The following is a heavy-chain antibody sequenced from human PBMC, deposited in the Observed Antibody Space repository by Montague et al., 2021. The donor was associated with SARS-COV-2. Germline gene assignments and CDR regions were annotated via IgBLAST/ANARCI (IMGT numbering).Heavy chain of an antibody. J-gene: IGHJ6*02. CDR2: TYYESKKYN. CDR3: ASGREGNYNVMDV. Sequence: CAISGDSVANLRATSNEHTPSPSSEFHLLCRTYYESKKYNDYAVSVRGRVTINPDTSKNQFSLQLNSVTPEDTAIYYCASGREGNYNVMDVWGQGTTVTVSS. D-gene: IGHD1-1*01. V-gene: IGHV6-1*01. CDR1: GDSVANLRAT.